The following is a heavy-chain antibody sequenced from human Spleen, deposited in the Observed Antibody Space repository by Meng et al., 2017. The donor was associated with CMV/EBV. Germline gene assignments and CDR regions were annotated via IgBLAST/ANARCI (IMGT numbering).Heavy chain of an antibody. CDR2: IYYSGLA. CDR1: GGSISTSGYY. Sequence: GSLRLSCTVSGGSISTSGYYWGWIRQSPGKGLEWIGSIYYSGLAYYNPSLRSQVDISVDTSKNQFSLELTSVTAADTAVYYCARDRSSGWYYFDYWGQGTLVTVSS. D-gene: IGHD6-19*01. CDR3: ARDRSSGWYYFDY. J-gene: IGHJ4*02. V-gene: IGHV4-39*07.